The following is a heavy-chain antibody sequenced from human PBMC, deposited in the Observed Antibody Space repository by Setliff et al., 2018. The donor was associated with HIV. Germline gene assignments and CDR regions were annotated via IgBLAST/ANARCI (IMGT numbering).Heavy chain of an antibody. CDR2: IYHIGTT. D-gene: IGHD3-10*01. CDR1: GGSIRSSNW. CDR3: AANEGDRHYYGSGSLRYFQH. Sequence: SETLSLTCAVSGGSIRSSNWWSWVRQPPGKGLEWIGEIYHIGTTNYNPSLKSRVTISVDKSNNHFSLEMSSVTAADTAVYYCAANEGDRHYYGSGSLRYFQHWGQGTXXTVSS. V-gene: IGHV4-4*02. J-gene: IGHJ1*01.